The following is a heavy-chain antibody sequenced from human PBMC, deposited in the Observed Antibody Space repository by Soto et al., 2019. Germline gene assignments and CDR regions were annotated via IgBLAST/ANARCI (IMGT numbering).Heavy chain of an antibody. CDR1: VGSILNGGHY. Sequence: SETLSLTCTVSVGSILNGGHYWTWIRQPPGKGLEWIGKIFFSGNTHYNTALKSRLSFSVDRAKNQFSLNLTSVTAADTAVYYCAKLSCTSSTCYFPGWFDPWGQGTLVTVSS. J-gene: IGHJ5*02. V-gene: IGHV4-31*03. D-gene: IGHD2-2*01. CDR3: AKLSCTSSTCYFPGWFDP. CDR2: IFFSGNT.